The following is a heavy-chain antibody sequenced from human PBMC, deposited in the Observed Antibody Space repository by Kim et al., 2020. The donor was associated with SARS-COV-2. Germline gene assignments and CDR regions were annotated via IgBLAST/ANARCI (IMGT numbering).Heavy chain of an antibody. D-gene: IGHD2-2*01. Sequence: YAQKVQGRVTMTRDTSISTAYMELSRLRSDDTAVYYCARGAVVVPAAMPDWGQGTLVTVSS. V-gene: IGHV1-2*02. J-gene: IGHJ4*02. CDR3: ARGAVVVPAAMPD.